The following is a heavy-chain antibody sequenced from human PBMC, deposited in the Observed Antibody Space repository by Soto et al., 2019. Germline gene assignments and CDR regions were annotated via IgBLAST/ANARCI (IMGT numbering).Heavy chain of an antibody. CDR2: ISSSSSTI. CDR3: ARDRYDSSGYYYVVDY. D-gene: IGHD3-22*01. V-gene: IGHV3-48*02. CDR1: GLTFSSYS. Sequence: PGGSLRLSCAASGLTFSSYSMNWVRQAPGKGLEWVSYISSSSSTIYYADSVKGRFTISRDNAKNSLYLQMNSLRDEDTAVYYCARDRYDSSGYYYVVDYWGQGTLVTVSS. J-gene: IGHJ4*02.